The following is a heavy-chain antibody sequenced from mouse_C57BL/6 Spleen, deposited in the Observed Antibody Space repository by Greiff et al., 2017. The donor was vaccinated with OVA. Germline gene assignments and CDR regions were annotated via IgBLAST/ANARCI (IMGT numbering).Heavy chain of an antibody. Sequence: EVHLVESGEGLVKPGGSLKLSCAASGFTFSSYAMSWVRQTPEKRLEWVAYISSGGDYIYYADTVKGRFTISRDNARNTLYLQMSSVKSEDTAMYYCKRGGGGDYYAMDYWGQGTSATVSS. CDR3: KRGGGGDYYAMDY. CDR1: GFTFSSYA. V-gene: IGHV5-9-1*02. CDR2: ISSGGDYI. J-gene: IGHJ4*01.